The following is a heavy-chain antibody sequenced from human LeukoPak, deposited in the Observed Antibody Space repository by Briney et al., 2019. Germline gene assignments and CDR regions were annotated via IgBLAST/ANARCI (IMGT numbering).Heavy chain of an antibody. Sequence: GGSLRLSCAVSGFTFSSHAMTWVRQAPGKGLEWVGRIKSKTDGGTTDYVAPVKGRFTISRDDSKNTPYVQMNSLKTEDTAVYYCTSDLWFGEFGLDVWGQGTTVIVSS. CDR3: TSDLWFGEFGLDV. J-gene: IGHJ6*02. CDR2: IKSKTDGGTT. V-gene: IGHV3-15*01. D-gene: IGHD3-10*01. CDR1: GFTFSSHA.